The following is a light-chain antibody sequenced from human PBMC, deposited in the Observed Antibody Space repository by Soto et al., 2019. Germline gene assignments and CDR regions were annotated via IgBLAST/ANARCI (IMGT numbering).Light chain of an antibody. CDR2: GAS. J-gene: IGKJ3*01. V-gene: IGKV3-20*01. CDR1: QSVSRNY. Sequence: EIVLTQSPGTLSLSPGATATLSCRASQSVSRNYLAWFQQKPGQAPRLLIHGASSRAAGTPDRFSGSGSGTDFPLTFCRLAPEDFAVYYCHHNGDSPIYTFGPGTKSGFQT. CDR3: HHNGDSPIYT.